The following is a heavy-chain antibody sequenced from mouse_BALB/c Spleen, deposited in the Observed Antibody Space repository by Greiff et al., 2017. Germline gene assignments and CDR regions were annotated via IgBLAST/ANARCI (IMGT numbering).Heavy chain of an antibody. Sequence: EVKLMESGGGLVKPGGSLKLSCAASGFTFSSYAMSWVRQSPEKRLEWVAEISSGGSYTYYPDTVTGRFTISRDNAKNTLYLEMSSLRSEDTAMYYCARDLYYDYDEGRGYAMDYWGQGTSVTVSS. J-gene: IGHJ4*01. V-gene: IGHV5-9-4*01. CDR2: ISSGGSYT. CDR3: ARDLYYDYDEGRGYAMDY. CDR1: GFTFSSYA. D-gene: IGHD2-4*01.